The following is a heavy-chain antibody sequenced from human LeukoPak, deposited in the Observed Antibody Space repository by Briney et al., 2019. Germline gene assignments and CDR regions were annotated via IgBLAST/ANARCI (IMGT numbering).Heavy chain of an antibody. CDR3: ARDAPQVPAAGVLAS. CDR2: MYSRGDT. J-gene: IGHJ5*02. Sequence: GGSLRLSCAASGFTVSDNYMSWVRQAPGKGLEWVSVMYSRGDTYYANSVKGRVTFSRDISKNTLYLQMNGLRCEDTARYYCARDAPQVPAAGVLASWGQGTLVIVSS. CDR1: GFTVSDNY. D-gene: IGHD6-13*01. V-gene: IGHV3-53*01.